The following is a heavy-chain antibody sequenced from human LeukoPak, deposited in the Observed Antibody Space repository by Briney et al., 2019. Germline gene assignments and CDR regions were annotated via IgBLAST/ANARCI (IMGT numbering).Heavy chain of an antibody. CDR1: GFTFSSYG. CDR3: ARGSFRTHWYFDR. J-gene: IGHJ2*01. CDR2: IADDSTAT. Sequence: PGGSLRLSCAASGFTFSSYGMNWVRQAPGKGLEWVSYIADDSTATYYPDPVKGRFTISRDNSKNTLSLLMNSLRAEDTAVYYCARGSFRTHWYFDRWGRGTLVTVSS. D-gene: IGHD1-14*01. V-gene: IGHV3-23*01.